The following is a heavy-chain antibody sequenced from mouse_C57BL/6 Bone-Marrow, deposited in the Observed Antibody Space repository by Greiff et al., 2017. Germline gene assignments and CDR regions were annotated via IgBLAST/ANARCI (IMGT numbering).Heavy chain of an antibody. CDR3: ASYDGYHYAMDY. V-gene: IGHV1-42*01. Sequence: VQLKESGPELVKPGASVKISCKASGYSFTGYYMNWVKQSPEKSLEWIGEINPSTGGTTYNQKFKAKATLTVDKSSSTAYMQLKSLTSEDSAVYYFASYDGYHYAMDYWGQGTSVTVSS. CDR1: GYSFTGYY. D-gene: IGHD2-2*01. J-gene: IGHJ4*01. CDR2: INPSTGGT.